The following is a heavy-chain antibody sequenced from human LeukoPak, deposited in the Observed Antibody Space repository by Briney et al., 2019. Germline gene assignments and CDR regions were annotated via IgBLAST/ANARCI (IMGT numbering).Heavy chain of an antibody. CDR1: GFTFSSYA. CDR3: AKLVAAGTALYYFDY. CDR2: ISGSGGST. Sequence: GGSLRLSCAASGFTFSSYAMSWVRQAPGKGLEWVSAISGSGGSTYYADSVKGRFTISRDNSKNTLYLQMNSLRAEDTAVYYCAKLVAAGTALYYFDYWGQGTLVTVSS. J-gene: IGHJ4*02. V-gene: IGHV3-23*01. D-gene: IGHD6-13*01.